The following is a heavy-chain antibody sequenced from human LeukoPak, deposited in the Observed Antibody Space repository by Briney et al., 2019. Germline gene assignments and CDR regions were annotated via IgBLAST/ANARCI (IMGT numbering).Heavy chain of an antibody. CDR1: GFIFNNYG. J-gene: IGHJ4*02. V-gene: IGHV3-23*01. CDR2: ISGSGASA. CDR3: AKDKVAAAGPYYFDF. Sequence: GGSLRLSCAASGFIFNNYGLVWVRQAPGKGLEWVSGISGSGASANYADSVKGRFTISRDFSKNTLDLQMRSLRAEDTAVYYCAKDKVAAAGPYYFDFWGQGALVTVSS. D-gene: IGHD6-13*01.